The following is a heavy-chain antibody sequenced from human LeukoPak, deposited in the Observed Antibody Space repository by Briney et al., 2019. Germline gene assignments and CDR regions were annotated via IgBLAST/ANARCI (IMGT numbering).Heavy chain of an antibody. D-gene: IGHD1-26*01. J-gene: IGHJ4*02. CDR3: GRQGYTASHYFLDY. CDR1: SGSINSYF. CDR2: IYTTGMT. Sequence: SETLSLTCTVSSGSINSYFWGWVRQPAGKGLEWIGRIYTTGMTHYNPSLESRVTMSIDTSKNQFSLTLRSVTAADAAVYYCGRQGYTASHYFLDYWSQGTLVAV. V-gene: IGHV4-4*07.